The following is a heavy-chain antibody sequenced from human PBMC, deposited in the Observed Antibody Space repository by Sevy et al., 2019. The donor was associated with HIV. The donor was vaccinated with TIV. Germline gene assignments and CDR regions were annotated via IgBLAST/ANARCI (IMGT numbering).Heavy chain of an antibody. Sequence: GGSLRLSCTASGFTFSTYAMYWVRQAPGKGLEWGAVISDDGNNKDYADSVKGRFTVSRDNSKNTLYLQMYSLRAEDTAVYYCASHYYDTTGYYYPLDYWGQGTLVTVSS. CDR1: GFTFSTYA. J-gene: IGHJ4*02. D-gene: IGHD3-22*01. CDR3: ASHYYDTTGYYYPLDY. V-gene: IGHV3-30*04. CDR2: ISDDGNNK.